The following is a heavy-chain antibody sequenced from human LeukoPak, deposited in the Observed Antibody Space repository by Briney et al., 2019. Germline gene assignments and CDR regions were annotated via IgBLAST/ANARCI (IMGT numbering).Heavy chain of an antibody. CDR1: GFTFSSYA. CDR2: ISYDGSNK. V-gene: IGHV3-30-3*01. CDR3: ARDLTMIVVVNVFDY. J-gene: IGHJ4*02. D-gene: IGHD3-22*01. Sequence: PGGSLRLSCAASGFTFSSYAMHWVRQAPGKGLEWVAVISYDGSNKYYAGSVKGRFTISRDNSKNTLYPQMNSLRAEDTAVYYCARDLTMIVVVNVFDYWGQGTLVTVSS.